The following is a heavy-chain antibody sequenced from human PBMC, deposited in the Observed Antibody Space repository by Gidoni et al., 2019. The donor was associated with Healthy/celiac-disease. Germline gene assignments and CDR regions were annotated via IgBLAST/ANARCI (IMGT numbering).Heavy chain of an antibody. J-gene: IGHJ6*02. V-gene: IGHV3-48*03. CDR3: ARHDPPYYYGMDV. Sequence: FTISRDNAKNSLYLQMNSLRAEDTAVYYCARHDPPYYYGMDVWGQGTTVTVSS.